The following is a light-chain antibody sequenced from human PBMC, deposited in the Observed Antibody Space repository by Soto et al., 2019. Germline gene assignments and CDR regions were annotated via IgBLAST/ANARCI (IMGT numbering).Light chain of an antibody. Sequence: EIVLTQSPATLSLSPVERATLSCGASQSVSSGLAWYEQKPGQAPRLLIYGASNRATGIPDRFSGSGSGTDFTLTISRLEPEDFAVYWCQQYDSSPRTFGQGTKV. CDR1: QSVSSG. CDR3: QQYDSSPRT. J-gene: IGKJ1*01. CDR2: GAS. V-gene: IGKV3-20*01.